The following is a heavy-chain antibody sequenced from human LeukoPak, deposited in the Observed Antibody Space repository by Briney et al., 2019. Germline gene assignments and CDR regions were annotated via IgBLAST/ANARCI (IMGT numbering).Heavy chain of an antibody. Sequence: GASVKVSCKASGYTFTKYTISWVRQAPGQGLEWMGWISAYSGNTNYAQKPQGRVTMTTDTSTSTAYMELRSLRSDDTAVYYCAKQDGDYYYMDVWGKGTTVTVSS. D-gene: IGHD4-17*01. CDR3: AKQDGDYYYMDV. CDR1: GYTFTKYT. CDR2: ISAYSGNT. J-gene: IGHJ6*03. V-gene: IGHV1-18*01.